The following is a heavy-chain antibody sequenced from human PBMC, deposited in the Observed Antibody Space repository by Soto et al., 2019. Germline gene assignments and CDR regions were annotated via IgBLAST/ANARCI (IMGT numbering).Heavy chain of an antibody. CDR1: GYTFTRYY. CDR2: INPSGGST. CDR3: AIELWFGELLCDY. V-gene: IGHV1-46*01. J-gene: IGHJ4*02. Sequence: ASVKVYCKASGYTFTRYYMRWVRQAPGQGLEWMGIINPSGGSTSYAQKFQGRVTMTRDTSTSTVYMELSSLRSEDTAVYYCAIELWFGELLCDYWGQGTLVTVSS. D-gene: IGHD3-10*01.